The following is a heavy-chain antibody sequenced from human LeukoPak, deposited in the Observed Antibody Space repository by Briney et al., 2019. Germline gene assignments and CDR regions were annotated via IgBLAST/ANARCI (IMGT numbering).Heavy chain of an antibody. CDR3: TKSDYGGNPGLAY. J-gene: IGHJ4*02. D-gene: IGHD4-23*01. Sequence: GRSLRLSCTASGFTFGDYAMSWVRQAPGMGLEWVGFIRSKAYGVTTEYAASVKGRFTISRDDSRSIAYLQMNDLKAEDTGVYYCTKSDYGGNPGLAYWGQGTLVTASS. CDR1: GFTFGDYA. CDR2: IRSKAYGVTT. V-gene: IGHV3-49*04.